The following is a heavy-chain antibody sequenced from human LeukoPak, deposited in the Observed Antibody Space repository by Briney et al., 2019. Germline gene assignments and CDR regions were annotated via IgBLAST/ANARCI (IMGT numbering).Heavy chain of an antibody. J-gene: IGHJ4*02. D-gene: IGHD3-22*01. V-gene: IGHV3-30*02. CDR3: AKDFHYYDSSGYLADGDY. CDR1: GFTFSTFG. CDR2: VRYDGSHQ. Sequence: GGSLRLSCAASGFTFSTFGMHWVRQAPGKGLEWVAFVRYDGSHQYYADSVKGRFTISRDNSKNTLYLQMNSLRAEDTAVYYCAKDFHYYDSSGYLADGDYWGQGTLVTVSS.